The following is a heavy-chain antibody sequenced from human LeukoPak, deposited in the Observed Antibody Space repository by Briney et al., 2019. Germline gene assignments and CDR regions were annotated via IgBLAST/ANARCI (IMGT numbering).Heavy chain of an antibody. V-gene: IGHV4-39*01. J-gene: IGHJ3*02. CDR1: GGSISSSSYY. CDR3: ARRGLTPNAFDI. CDR2: IYYSGST. Sequence: SETLSLTCTVSGGSISSSSYYRGWIRQPPGKGLEWIGSIYYSGSTYYNPSLKSRVTISVDTSKNQFSLKLSSVTAADTAVYYCARRGLTPNAFDIWGQGTMVTVSS. D-gene: IGHD4-23*01.